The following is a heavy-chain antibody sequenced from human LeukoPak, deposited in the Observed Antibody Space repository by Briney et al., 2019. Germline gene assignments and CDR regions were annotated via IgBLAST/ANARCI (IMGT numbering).Heavy chain of an antibody. Sequence: GGSLRLSCGASGFTFRSYGMQWVRQAPGQGLEWMGWNNPGGGTNFPQKFQGRLATTWDTSITTAYMDVSRLTSDDTAVDYCARDRYGDGFAHFGYWGQGALVTGSS. V-gene: IGHV1-2*02. CDR1: GFTFRSYG. J-gene: IGHJ4*02. CDR2: NNPGGGT. D-gene: IGHD5-24*01. CDR3: ARDRYGDGFAHFGY.